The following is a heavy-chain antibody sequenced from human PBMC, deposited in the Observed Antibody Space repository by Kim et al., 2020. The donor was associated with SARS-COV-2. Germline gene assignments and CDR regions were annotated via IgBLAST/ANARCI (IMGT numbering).Heavy chain of an antibody. CDR2: VSYSGRT. V-gene: IGHV4-39*01. J-gene: IGHJ2*01. CDR3: AGSTNWPYYYFAL. Sequence: SETLALTCAVSGDSIGTTSYYWGWIRKPPGKGLECIGSVSYSGRTYYHPSLKSRVTLSLDTSSNQFSMKVTSVTAADTAMFYCAGSTNWPYYYFALWGR. D-gene: IGHD1-1*01. CDR1: GDSIGTTSYY.